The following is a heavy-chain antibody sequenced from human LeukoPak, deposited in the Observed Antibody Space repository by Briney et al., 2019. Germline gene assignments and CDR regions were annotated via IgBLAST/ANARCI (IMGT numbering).Heavy chain of an antibody. J-gene: IGHJ4*02. CDR2: IIPIFGTA. Sequence: EASVKVSCKASGGTFSSYAISWVRQAPGQGLEWMGGIIPIFGTANYAQKFQGRVTITADESTSTAYMELSSLRSEDTAVYYCTSTVTASPPIDYWGQGTLVTVSS. CDR3: TSTVTASPPIDY. D-gene: IGHD4-17*01. V-gene: IGHV1-69*13. CDR1: GGTFSSYA.